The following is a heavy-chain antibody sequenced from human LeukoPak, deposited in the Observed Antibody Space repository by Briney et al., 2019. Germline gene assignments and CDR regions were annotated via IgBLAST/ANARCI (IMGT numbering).Heavy chain of an antibody. Sequence: GGSLRLSCAASGFTFSDYYMSWIRQAPGKGLEWVSYISSSGSTIYYADSVKGRFTISRDNDKNSLYLQMNSLRAEDTALCFCAKQYGDYVGGGVNFDYWGQGTLVTVSS. CDR2: ISSSGSTI. V-gene: IGHV3-11*01. CDR3: AKQYGDYVGGGVNFDY. CDR1: GFTFSDYY. J-gene: IGHJ4*02. D-gene: IGHD4-17*01.